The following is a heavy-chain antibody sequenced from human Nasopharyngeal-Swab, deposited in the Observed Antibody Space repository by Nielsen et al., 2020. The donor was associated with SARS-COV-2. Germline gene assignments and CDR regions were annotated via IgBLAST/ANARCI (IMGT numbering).Heavy chain of an antibody. CDR1: GFTFSSYW. CDR2: INSDGSST. V-gene: IGHV3-74*01. J-gene: IGHJ4*02. CDR3: AQGNYFDY. Sequence: GESLKISCAASGFTFSSYWMHWVRQAPGKGLVWVSRINSDGSSTSYADSVKGRFTISGDNSKNTLYLQMNSLRAEDTAVYYCAQGNYFDYWCQGTLVTVSS.